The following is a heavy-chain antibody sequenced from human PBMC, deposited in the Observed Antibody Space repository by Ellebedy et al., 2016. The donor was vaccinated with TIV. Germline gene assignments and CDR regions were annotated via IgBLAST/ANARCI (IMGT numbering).Heavy chain of an antibody. Sequence: ASVKVSCKASGYTFTSYAVHWVRQAPGQRLEWMGRINVGNGNTKYSQKFQGRVTMTRNTSISTAYMELSSLRSEDTAVYYCARKKYYDFWSSYGMDVWGQGTTVTVSS. D-gene: IGHD3-3*01. CDR2: INVGNGNT. CDR3: ARKKYYDFWSSYGMDV. V-gene: IGHV1-3*01. CDR1: GYTFTSYA. J-gene: IGHJ6*02.